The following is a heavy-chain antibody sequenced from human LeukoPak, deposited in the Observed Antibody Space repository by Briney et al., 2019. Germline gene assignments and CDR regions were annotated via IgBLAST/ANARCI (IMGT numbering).Heavy chain of an antibody. V-gene: IGHV3-7*01. J-gene: IGHJ3*02. CDR1: GFTLSSYW. CDR3: ERDKVATRDAFDI. D-gene: IGHD2-15*01. Sequence: GGSLRLSCAASGFTLSSYWMSWVRQAPGKGLECVANIKQDGSEKYYVDSVKGRFTISRDNAKNSLYLQMNSLRAEDTAVYYCERDKVATRDAFDIWGQGTMVTVSS. CDR2: IKQDGSEK.